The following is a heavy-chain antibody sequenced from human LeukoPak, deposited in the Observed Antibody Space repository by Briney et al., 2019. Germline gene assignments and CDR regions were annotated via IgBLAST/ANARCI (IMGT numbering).Heavy chain of an antibody. D-gene: IGHD6-13*01. V-gene: IGHV3-64*01. Sequence: PGGSLRLSCAASGFTFSSYAMHWVRQAPGKGLEYVSAISSNGGSTYYANSVKGRFTISRDNSKNTLYLQMGSLRAEDTAVYYCAREGIAAAGDYWGQGTLVTVSS. CDR2: ISSNGGST. J-gene: IGHJ4*02. CDR1: GFTFSSYA. CDR3: AREGIAAAGDY.